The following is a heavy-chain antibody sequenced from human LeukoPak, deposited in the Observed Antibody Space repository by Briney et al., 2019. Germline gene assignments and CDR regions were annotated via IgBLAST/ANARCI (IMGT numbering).Heavy chain of an antibody. CDR3: TRGIMSSFYSVGTYYYPENFDI. CDR2: TYFSGST. V-gene: IGHV4-59*01. Sequence: SETLSLTCSVTGDFMKSYFLDWIRQPPGRGLEWIGHTYFSGSTNYNPSLNSRVTISIDTSESHFSLRVISVTAAYKAVYYCTRGIMSSFYSVGTYYYPENFDIWGQGTWVTVSS. J-gene: IGHJ3*02. CDR1: GDFMKSYF. D-gene: IGHD5/OR15-5a*01.